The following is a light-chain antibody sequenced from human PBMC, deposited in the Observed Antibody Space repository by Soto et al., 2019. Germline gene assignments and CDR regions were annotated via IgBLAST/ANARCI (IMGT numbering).Light chain of an antibody. CDR3: ATWDDSLNAVV. CDR2: YDD. V-gene: IGLV1-36*01. CDR1: SSNIGNNA. J-gene: IGLJ2*01. Sequence: QSVLTQPPSVSGAPRQRVTISCSGSSSNIGNNAVDWYQQLPGEAPRLLIYYDDVLPSGVSDRFSGSKSGTSASLAISGLQAEDEADYYCATWDDSLNAVVFGGGTKLTVL.